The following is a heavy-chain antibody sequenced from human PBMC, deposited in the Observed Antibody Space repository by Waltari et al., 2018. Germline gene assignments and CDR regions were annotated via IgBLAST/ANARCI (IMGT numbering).Heavy chain of an antibody. D-gene: IGHD6-13*01. V-gene: IGHV4-38-2*01. CDR1: GYSISSGYY. CDR2: IYHSGST. CDR3: ARRAAITAAGPTYYMDV. Sequence: QVQLQESGPGLVKPSETLSLTCAVSGYSISSGYYWGWIRQPPVKGLEWIGNIYHSGSTHYNPSLKSRVTISVDTSKNQFSLKLSSVTAADTAVYYCARRAAITAAGPTYYMDVWGKGTTVTVSS. J-gene: IGHJ6*03.